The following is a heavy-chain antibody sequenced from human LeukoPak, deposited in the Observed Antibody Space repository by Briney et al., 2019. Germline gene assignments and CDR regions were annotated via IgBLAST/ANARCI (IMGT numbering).Heavy chain of an antibody. CDR3: ATSSDYGDYRTVDY. J-gene: IGHJ4*02. V-gene: IGHV3-21*01. D-gene: IGHD4-17*01. CDR1: GFTFSSYS. Sequence: GGSLRLSCAASGFTFSSYSMNWVRQAPGKGLDWVSSISSSSSYIYYADSVKGRFTISRDNAKDSLYLQMNSLRAEDTAVYYCATSSDYGDYRTVDYWGQGTLVTVSS. CDR2: ISSSSSYI.